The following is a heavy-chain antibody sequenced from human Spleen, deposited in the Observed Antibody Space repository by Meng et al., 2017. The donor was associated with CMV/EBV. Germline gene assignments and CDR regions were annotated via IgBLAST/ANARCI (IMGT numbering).Heavy chain of an antibody. V-gene: IGHV3-23*01. CDR1: GFTFSSYA. J-gene: IGHJ3*02. Sequence: GGSLRLSCAASGFTFSSYAMSWVRQAPGKGLEWVSAVSGSGGSPYYADSVKGRFTISRDNSKNTLYLQMNRLRAEDTAVYYCAKGLRAAAIYAFDIWGQGTMVTVSS. CDR2: VSGSGGSP. D-gene: IGHD2-2*01. CDR3: AKGLRAAAIYAFDI.